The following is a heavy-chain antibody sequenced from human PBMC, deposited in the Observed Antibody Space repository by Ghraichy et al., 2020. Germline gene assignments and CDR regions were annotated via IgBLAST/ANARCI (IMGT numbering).Heavy chain of an antibody. Sequence: SVKVSCKASGGTFSSYAISWVRQAPGQGLEWMGRIIPILGIANYAQKFQGRVTITADKSTSTAYMELSSLRSEDTAVYYCARDLNCSSTSCYPVPFDPWGQGTLVTVSS. J-gene: IGHJ5*02. CDR3: ARDLNCSSTSCYPVPFDP. CDR2: IIPILGIA. CDR1: GGTFSSYA. D-gene: IGHD2-2*01. V-gene: IGHV1-69*04.